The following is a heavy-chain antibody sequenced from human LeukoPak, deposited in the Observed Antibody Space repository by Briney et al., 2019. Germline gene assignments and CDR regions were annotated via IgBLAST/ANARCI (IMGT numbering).Heavy chain of an antibody. CDR2: IKQDGSDK. CDR1: GFTFSAYW. V-gene: IGHV3-7*03. CDR3: ARKTVVGSYFDY. J-gene: IGHJ4*02. Sequence: PGGSLRLSCAASGFTFSAYWMSWVRQAPGKGLEWVANIKQDGSDKYYVHSVKGRFTISRDNAKNSLYLQMNSLRAEDTAVYYCARKTVVGSYFDYWGQGTPVTVSS. D-gene: IGHD4-23*01.